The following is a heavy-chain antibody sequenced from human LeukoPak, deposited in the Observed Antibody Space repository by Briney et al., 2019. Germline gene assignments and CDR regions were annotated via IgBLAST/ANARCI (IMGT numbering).Heavy chain of an antibody. D-gene: IGHD3-22*01. Sequence: ASVQVSCKDSGYTFTSYDINWVRQTTGQGPEWMTWTNRNSGNTGYAQKLQGRVIMTRSTSISTAYMELSSLRAEDTAVYYCARCYYDGSGYWASDAFDIWGKETMVTVSS. CDR3: ARCYYDGSGYWASDAFDI. J-gene: IGHJ3*02. V-gene: IGHV1-8*01. CDR2: TNRNSGNT. CDR1: GYTFTSYD.